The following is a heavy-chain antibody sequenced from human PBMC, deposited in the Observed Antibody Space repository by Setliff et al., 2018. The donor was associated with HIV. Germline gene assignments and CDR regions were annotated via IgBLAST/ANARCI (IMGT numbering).Heavy chain of an antibody. V-gene: IGHV4-39*07. D-gene: IGHD1-1*01. Sequence: SETLSLTCTVSGGSISSSSYYWGWIRQPPGKGLEWIGSIYQTGSTSYNPSFKNRVTILVDTSKNQFSLKLTSVTAADTAVYYCARRVPYGGFDYWGQGTLVTVSS. CDR1: GGSISSSSYY. CDR3: ARRVPYGGFDY. J-gene: IGHJ4*02. CDR2: IYQTGST.